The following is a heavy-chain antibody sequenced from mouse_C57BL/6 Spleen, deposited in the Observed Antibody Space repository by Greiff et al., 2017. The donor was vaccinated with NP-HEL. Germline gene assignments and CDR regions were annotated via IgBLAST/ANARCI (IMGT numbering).Heavy chain of an antibody. CDR2: ISSGGDYI. D-gene: IGHD2-1*01. CDR3: TRVYGNYPYYFDY. J-gene: IGHJ2*01. V-gene: IGHV5-9-1*02. CDR1: GFTFSSYA. Sequence: EVKVEESGEGLVKPGGSLKLSCAASGFTFSSYAMSWVRQTPEKRLEWVAYISSGGDYIYYADTVKGRFTISRDNARNTLYLQMSSLKSEDTAMYYCTRVYGNYPYYFDYWGQGTTLTVSS.